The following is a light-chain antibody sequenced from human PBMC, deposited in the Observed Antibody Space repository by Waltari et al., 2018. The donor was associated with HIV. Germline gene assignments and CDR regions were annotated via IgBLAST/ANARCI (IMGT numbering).Light chain of an antibody. J-gene: IGLJ2*01. CDR2: RND. CDR1: SSNIGPNN. V-gene: IGLV1-47*01. Sequence: QSVLSQPPSASGTPGQRVTISCSGSSSNIGPNNGYWSQQFAGTAPKLLIYRNDQRPSGVPDRFSGSKSGTSASLVISGLRSEDEADYYCASRDDSLSVHVIFGGGTKLTVL. CDR3: ASRDDSLSVHVI.